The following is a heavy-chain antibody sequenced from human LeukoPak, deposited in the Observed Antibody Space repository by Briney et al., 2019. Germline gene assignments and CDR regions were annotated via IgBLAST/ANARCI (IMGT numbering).Heavy chain of an antibody. CDR3: ARLCYYDSSVGFDY. Sequence: GGSLRLSCAASGFTFSSYWMSWVRQAPGKGLEWVANIKEDGSEKYYVDSVKGRFTISRDKAKNSLYLQMNSLRAEDTAVYYCARLCYYDSSVGFDYWGQGTLVTVSS. CDR2: IKEDGSEK. CDR1: GFTFSSYW. D-gene: IGHD3-22*01. J-gene: IGHJ4*02. V-gene: IGHV3-7*05.